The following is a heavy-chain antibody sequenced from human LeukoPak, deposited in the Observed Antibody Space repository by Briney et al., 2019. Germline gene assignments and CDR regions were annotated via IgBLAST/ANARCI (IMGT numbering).Heavy chain of an antibody. Sequence: GGSLRLSCAASRFTFDDNGMSWVRQAPGKGLEWVSDINWDGSSTGYADSVKGRFTISRDNAKNSLYLQMNSLRAEDTAVYYCAKDGGGGWGQGTLVTVSS. D-gene: IGHD3-16*01. J-gene: IGHJ4*02. CDR2: INWDGSST. CDR1: RFTFDDNG. V-gene: IGHV3-20*04. CDR3: AKDGGGG.